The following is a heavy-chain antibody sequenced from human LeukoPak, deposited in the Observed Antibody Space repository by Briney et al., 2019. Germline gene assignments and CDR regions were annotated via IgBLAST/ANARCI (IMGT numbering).Heavy chain of an antibody. CDR1: GFTFSSYS. V-gene: IGHV3-21*01. J-gene: IGHJ4*02. CDR3: ARLPEMGLRRTSKFFRDY. CDR2: ISSSSSYI. Sequence: GGSLRLSCAASGFTFSSYSMNWVRQAPGKGLEWVSSISSSSSYIYYADSVKGRFTISRDNAKNSLYLQMNSLRAEDTAVYYCARLPEMGLRRTSKFFRDYWGQGTLVTVSS. D-gene: IGHD4-17*01.